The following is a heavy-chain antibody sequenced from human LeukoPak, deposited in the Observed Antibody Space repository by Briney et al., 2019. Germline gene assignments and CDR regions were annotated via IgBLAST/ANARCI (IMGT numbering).Heavy chain of an antibody. D-gene: IGHD5-24*01. J-gene: IGHJ3*02. CDR1: GFTFSDYW. CDR2: IEEKGSRI. Sequence: RPGGSLRLSCAASGFTFSDYWMNWVRQAPGKGLEWVANIEEKGSRIYYVDSVRGRFTISRDNAKNSLYLQMNSLRAEDTAVYYCARNLRLHTPRAFDIWGQGTMVTVSS. CDR3: ARNLRLHTPRAFDI. V-gene: IGHV3-7*05.